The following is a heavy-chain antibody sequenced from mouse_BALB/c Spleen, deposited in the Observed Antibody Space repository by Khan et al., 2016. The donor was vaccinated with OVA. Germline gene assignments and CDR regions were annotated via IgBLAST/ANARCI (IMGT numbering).Heavy chain of an antibody. D-gene: IGHD2-14*01. CDR3: VREGAYYRSDGWFAY. J-gene: IGHJ3*01. V-gene: IGHV1-4*01. CDR1: GYTFTTYT. Sequence: QVQLQQSGAELARPGASVKMSCKASGYTFTTYTIHWVKQRPGQGLEWIGYIIPSNDYTNYNQKFKDRATLTADKSSSTAYMQLSSLTSEDSAVYYCVREGAYYRSDGWFAYWGQGTLDTVSA. CDR2: IIPSNDYT.